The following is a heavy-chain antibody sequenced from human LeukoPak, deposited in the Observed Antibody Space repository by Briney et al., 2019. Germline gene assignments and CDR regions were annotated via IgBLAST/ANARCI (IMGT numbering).Heavy chain of an antibody. J-gene: IGHJ6*03. CDR1: GFTVSSNY. CDR3: AKDQDYNSYYYYMDV. D-gene: IGHD3-10*01. V-gene: IGHV3-53*05. Sequence: PGGSLRLSCAASGFTVSSNYMSWVRQAPGKGLEWVSVIYSGGSTYYADSVKGRFTISRDNSKNTLYLQMNSLRAEDTAVYYCAKDQDYNSYYYYMDVWGKGTTVTVSS. CDR2: IYSGGST.